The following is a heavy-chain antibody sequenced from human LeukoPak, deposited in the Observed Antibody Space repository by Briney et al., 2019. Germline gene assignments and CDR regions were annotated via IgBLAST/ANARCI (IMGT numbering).Heavy chain of an antibody. D-gene: IGHD5-18*01. V-gene: IGHV3-11*01. CDR2: ISSSGSTI. J-gene: IGHJ6*03. CDR1: GFTFSDYY. CDR3: ARGAYSYGYSYYYYYYMDV. Sequence: GGSLRLSCAASGFTFSDYYMSWIRQAPGKGLEWVSYISSSGSTIYYADSVKGRFTISRDNAKDSLYLQMNSLRAEDTAVYYCARGAYSYGYSYYYYYYMDVWGKGTTVTVSS.